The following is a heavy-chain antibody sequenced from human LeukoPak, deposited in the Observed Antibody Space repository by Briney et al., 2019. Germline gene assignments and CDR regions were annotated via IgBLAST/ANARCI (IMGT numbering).Heavy chain of an antibody. V-gene: IGHV3-48*04. J-gene: IGHJ6*03. Sequence: GGSLRLSCAASGFTFSSYSMNWVRQAPGKGLEWVSYISSSSSTIYYADSVKGRFTISRDNAKNSLYLQMNSLRAEDTAVYYCARQDRVVVVAAPSTIYYYYYMDVWGKGATVTVSS. D-gene: IGHD2-15*01. CDR3: ARQDRVVVVAAPSTIYYYYYMDV. CDR2: ISSSSSTI. CDR1: GFTFSSYS.